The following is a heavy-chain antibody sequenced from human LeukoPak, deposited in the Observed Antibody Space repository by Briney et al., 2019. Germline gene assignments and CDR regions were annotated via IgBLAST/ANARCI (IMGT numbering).Heavy chain of an antibody. CDR1: GGTFSSYA. D-gene: IGHD1-26*01. Sequence: SVKVSCKASGGTFSSYAISWVRQAPGQGLEWMGGIIPIFGTANYAQRFQGRVTITTDGSTSTAYMELSSLRSEDTAVYYCARGDLVGATWLPLDYWGQGTLVTVSS. CDR3: ARGDLVGATWLPLDY. CDR2: IIPIFGTA. J-gene: IGHJ4*02. V-gene: IGHV1-69*05.